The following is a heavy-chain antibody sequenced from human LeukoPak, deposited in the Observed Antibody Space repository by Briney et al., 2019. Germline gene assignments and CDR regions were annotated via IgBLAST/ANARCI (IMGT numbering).Heavy chain of an antibody. CDR3: ARGLLYSGSFARNWFDS. J-gene: IGHJ5*01. V-gene: IGHV4-39*01. CDR1: GGSITISSYY. Sequence: PSETLSLTCTVSGGSITISSYYWGWIRQPPGKGLEWIGSIYYSGNTYYNPSLKSRVTISVDTSKHQFSLNLSSVTAADTAIYFCARGLLYSGSFARNWFDSWGQGTLVTVPS. CDR2: IYYSGNT. D-gene: IGHD1-26*01.